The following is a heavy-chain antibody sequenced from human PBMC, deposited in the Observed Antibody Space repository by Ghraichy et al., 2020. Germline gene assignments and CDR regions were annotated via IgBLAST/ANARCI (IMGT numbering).Heavy chain of an antibody. V-gene: IGHV1-69*13. CDR3: ARDQGAARLSWFDP. Sequence: SVKVSCKASRATFSTYAISWVRQSPGQGLEWMGGIIPIFGTANYAQKFQGRVTITADESTSTAYMELSSLRSEDTAVYYCARDQGAARLSWFDPWGQGTLVTVAS. J-gene: IGHJ5*02. CDR2: IIPIFGTA. D-gene: IGHD6-6*01. CDR1: RATFSTYA.